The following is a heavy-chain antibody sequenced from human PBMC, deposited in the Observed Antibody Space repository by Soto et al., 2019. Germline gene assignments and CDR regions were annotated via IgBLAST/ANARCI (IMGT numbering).Heavy chain of an antibody. V-gene: IGHV4-39*01. Sequence: SETLSLTCTVSGGSISSSSYYWGWIRQPPGKGLEWIGSIYYSGSTYYNPSLKSRVTISVDTSKNQFSLKLSSVTAADTAVYYCARGLMGIAAAGVRYGMDVWGQGTTVT. CDR2: IYYSGST. J-gene: IGHJ6*02. D-gene: IGHD6-13*01. CDR1: GGSISSSSYY. CDR3: ARGLMGIAAAGVRYGMDV.